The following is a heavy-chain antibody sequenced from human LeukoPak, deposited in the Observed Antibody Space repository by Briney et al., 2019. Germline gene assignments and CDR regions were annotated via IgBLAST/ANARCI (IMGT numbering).Heavy chain of an antibody. J-gene: IGHJ4*02. Sequence: GGSLRLSCAASGFTFSSYWMSWVRQAPGKGLEWVAVISYDGSNKYYADSVKGRFTMSRDNSKNTLYLQMNSLRAEDTAVYYCAKDVLRFLEWLPDYWGQGTLVTVSS. V-gene: IGHV3-30*18. CDR2: ISYDGSNK. D-gene: IGHD3-3*01. CDR3: AKDVLRFLEWLPDY. CDR1: GFTFSSYW.